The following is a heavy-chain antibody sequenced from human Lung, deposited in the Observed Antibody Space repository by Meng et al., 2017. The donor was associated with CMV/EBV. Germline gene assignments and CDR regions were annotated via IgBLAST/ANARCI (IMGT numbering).Heavy chain of an antibody. V-gene: IGHV3-30*02. CDR2: IRYDGSNK. D-gene: IGHD2-2*02. CDR1: GFTFSSYG. CDR3: AKDQRIIRHCSSTSCYTWFDP. J-gene: IGHJ5*02. Sequence: GESLKISCAASGFTFSSYGMHWVRQAPGKGLEWVAFIRYDGSNKYYADSVKGRFTISRDNSKNTLYLQMNSLRAEDTAVYYCAKDQRIIRHCSSTSCYTWFDPWGQGNXVXVSS.